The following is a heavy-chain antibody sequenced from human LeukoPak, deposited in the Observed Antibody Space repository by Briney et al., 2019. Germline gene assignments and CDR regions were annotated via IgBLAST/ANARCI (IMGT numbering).Heavy chain of an antibody. CDR2: ISSSSSYT. CDR1: GFTFSDYY. V-gene: IGHV3-11*06. D-gene: IGHD4-17*01. CDR3: ARDYGDYVGGNWFDP. Sequence: GGSLRLSCAASGFTFSDYYMSWIRQAPGKGLEWVSYISSSSSYTNYADSVKGRFTISRDNAKNSLYLQMNSLRAEDTVVYYCARDYGDYVGGNWFDPWGQGTLVTVSS. J-gene: IGHJ5*02.